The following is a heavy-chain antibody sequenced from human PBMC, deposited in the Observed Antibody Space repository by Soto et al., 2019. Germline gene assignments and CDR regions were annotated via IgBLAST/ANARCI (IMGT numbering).Heavy chain of an antibody. D-gene: IGHD1-26*01. J-gene: IGHJ6*02. Sequence: GGSLRLSCAASGFTVSNNYMSWVRQAPGKGLEWVSSISSSSSYIYYADSVKGRFTISRDNAKNSLYLQMNSLRAEDTAVYYCARDAATYYYYYGMDVWGQGTTVTVSS. CDR1: GFTVSNNY. CDR3: ARDAATYYYYYGMDV. CDR2: ISSSSSYI. V-gene: IGHV3-21*01.